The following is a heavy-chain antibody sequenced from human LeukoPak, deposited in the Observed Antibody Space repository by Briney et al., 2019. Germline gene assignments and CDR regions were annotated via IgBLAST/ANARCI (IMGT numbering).Heavy chain of an antibody. V-gene: IGHV3-30*18. CDR1: GFTFSSXX. CDR3: AKGEYSGYDYFDY. D-gene: IGHD5-12*01. J-gene: IGHJ4*02. Sequence: PGRSLRLSCAXSGFTFSSXXXXXXXXAPGNXXXXXXVISYDGNNKYYADSVKGRFTISRDNSTNTLYLQMNSLRAEDTAVYYCAKGEYSGYDYFDYWGQGTLVTVSS. CDR2: ISYDGNNK.